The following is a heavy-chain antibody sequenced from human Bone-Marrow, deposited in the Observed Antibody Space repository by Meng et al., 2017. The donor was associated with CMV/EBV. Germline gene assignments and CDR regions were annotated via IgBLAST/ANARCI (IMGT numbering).Heavy chain of an antibody. D-gene: IGHD1-26*01. CDR2: ISSSSSYI. CDR1: GFTFSSYS. V-gene: IGHV3-21*01. J-gene: IGHJ4*02. Sequence: GGSLRLSCAASGFTFSSYSMNWVRQAPGKGLEWVSSISSSSSYIYYADSVKGRFTISRDNAKNSLYLQMNSLRAEDTAVYYCARAKSYGGSFIFAYWGQGHRVNGAS. CDR3: ARAKSYGGSFIFAY.